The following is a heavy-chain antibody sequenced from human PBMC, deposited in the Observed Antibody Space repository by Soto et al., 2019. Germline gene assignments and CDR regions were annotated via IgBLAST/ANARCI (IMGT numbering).Heavy chain of an antibody. D-gene: IGHD5-18*01. J-gene: IGHJ6*02. CDR1: VFTFSSYA. Sequence: GGSLRLSCAASVFTFSSYAMSWVRQAPGKGLEWVSAISGSGGSTYYADSVKGRFTISRDNSKNTLYLQMNSLRAEDTAVYYCAIQSDGHMDVGLDRTAMGYYYYGMDVWGQGTTVTVSS. CDR3: AIQSDGHMDVGLDRTAMGYYYYGMDV. V-gene: IGHV3-23*01. CDR2: ISGSGGST.